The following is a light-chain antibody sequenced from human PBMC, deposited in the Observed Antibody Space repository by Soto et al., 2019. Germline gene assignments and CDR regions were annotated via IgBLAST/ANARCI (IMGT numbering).Light chain of an antibody. CDR3: QQRSDWPPWT. J-gene: IGKJ1*01. V-gene: IGKV3-11*01. CDR2: DAS. Sequence: EIVLTQSPATLSLSPGERATLSCRASQGVSRYLAWYQQKPGQAPRLLIYDASDRATGIPARFSGSGSGTDFTLTISSLEPEDSAVYYCQQRSDWPPWTFGQGTKVEIK. CDR1: QGVSRY.